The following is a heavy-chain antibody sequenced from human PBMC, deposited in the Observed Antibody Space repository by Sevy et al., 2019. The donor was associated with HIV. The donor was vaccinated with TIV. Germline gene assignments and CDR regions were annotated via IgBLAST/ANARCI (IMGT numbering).Heavy chain of an antibody. J-gene: IGHJ6*02. CDR3: AREAMYYDFWSGYYHYGMDV. CDR1: GFTFSSYA. D-gene: IGHD3-3*01. Sequence: GGSLRLSCAASGFTFSSYAMLWVRQAPGKGLEWVAVISYDGSNKYYADSVKGRFTISRDNSKNTLYLQMNSLRAEDTAVYYCAREAMYYDFWSGYYHYGMDVWGQGTTVTVSS. V-gene: IGHV3-30*04. CDR2: ISYDGSNK.